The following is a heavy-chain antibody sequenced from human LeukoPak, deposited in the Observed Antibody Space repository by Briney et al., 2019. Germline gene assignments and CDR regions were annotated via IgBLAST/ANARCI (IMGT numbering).Heavy chain of an antibody. CDR3: AREGATTAFDY. V-gene: IGHV3-53*01. CDR2: IYSGGRT. D-gene: IGHD1-26*01. CDR1: GFTFSSYW. J-gene: IGHJ4*02. Sequence: GGSLRLSCAASGFTFSSYWMNWVRQAPGKGLEWVSIIYSGGRTYYADSAKGRFTISRDIFKNTVYLQMNSLRAEDTAVYYCAREGATTAFDYWGQGTLVTVSS.